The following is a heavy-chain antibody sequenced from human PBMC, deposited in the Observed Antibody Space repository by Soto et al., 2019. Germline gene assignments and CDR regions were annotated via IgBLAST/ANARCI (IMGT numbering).Heavy chain of an antibody. CDR1: GGSISSYY. CDR2: ISHSGST. D-gene: IGHD2-21*02. J-gene: IGHJ4*02. Sequence: SETLSLTCTVSGGSISSYYWSWIRQPPGKGLEWIGYISHSGSTAYNPSLKSRVTISVDTSRNQFSLKLNSVTAADTAVYYCARTTAAIHLNYWSQGTLVTVSS. V-gene: IGHV4-59*04. CDR3: ARTTAAIHLNY.